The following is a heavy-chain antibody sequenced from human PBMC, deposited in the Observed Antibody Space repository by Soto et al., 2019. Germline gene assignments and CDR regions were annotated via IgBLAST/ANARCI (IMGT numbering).Heavy chain of an antibody. CDR1: GGSIGSYH. D-gene: IGHD4-17*01. CDR3: ERDTVLTGMFDF. CDR2: VYYTGTT. Sequence: QVLLQESGPGQVKPSETLSLTCTVSGGSIGSYHWSWVRQPPGKGLEWIASVYYTGTTNYNPSLGSRVTISIDAPENQISLKLTSVTAADTAFYYCERDTVLTGMFDFCGQGTLVTVSS. J-gene: IGHJ4*02. V-gene: IGHV4-59*01.